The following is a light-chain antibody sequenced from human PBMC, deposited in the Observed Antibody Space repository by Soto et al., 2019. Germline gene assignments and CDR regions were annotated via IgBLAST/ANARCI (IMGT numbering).Light chain of an antibody. CDR2: LGS. J-gene: IGKJ1*01. CDR1: QSLLHSNGYNY. Sequence: DIVMTQSPLSLPVTPGEPASISCRSSQSLLHSNGYNYLDWYLQKPGQSPQLLIYLGSNRASGVPDTFSCSGSGTDFKLKISRSEAKDVGVSYCKHALQTPPCTSGQGTKVEIK. CDR3: KHALQTPPCT. V-gene: IGKV2-28*01.